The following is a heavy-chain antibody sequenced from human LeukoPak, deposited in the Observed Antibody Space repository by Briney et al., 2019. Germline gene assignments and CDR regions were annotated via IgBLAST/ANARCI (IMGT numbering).Heavy chain of an antibody. J-gene: IGHJ3*02. CDR3: ARGLYQLLPGYDAFDI. V-gene: IGHV1-2*02. Sequence: ASVKVSCKASGYTFTGYYIHWVRQAPGQGLEWMGWINPNSGGTDYAQNFQGRVTMTRDTSISIAYMELSNLRSDDTAIFYCARGLYQLLPGYDAFDIWGPGTMVTVS. CDR1: GYTFTGYY. D-gene: IGHD2-2*01. CDR2: INPNSGGT.